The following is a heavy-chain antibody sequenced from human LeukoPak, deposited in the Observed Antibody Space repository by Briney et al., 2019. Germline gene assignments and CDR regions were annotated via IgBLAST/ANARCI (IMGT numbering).Heavy chain of an antibody. V-gene: IGHV3-21*01. CDR2: ISRSSRPI. D-gene: IGHD2-15*01. CDR3: AREAGWWERDDAFDV. CDR1: GFPFSAYT. J-gene: IGHJ3*01. Sequence: GGSLRLSCAASGFPFSAYTMNWVRQAPGKGLEWVSSISRSSRPIYYADSVKGRFTSSRDNAKNSLYLQMNSLRAEDTAVYYWAREAGWWERDDAFDVWGQGTVVTVSS.